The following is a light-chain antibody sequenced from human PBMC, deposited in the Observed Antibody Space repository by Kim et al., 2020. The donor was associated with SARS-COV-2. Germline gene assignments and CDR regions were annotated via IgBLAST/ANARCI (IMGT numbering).Light chain of an antibody. J-gene: IGLJ3*02. Sequence: SSELTQDPAVSVALGQTVRITCQGDSLRSYYASWDQQKPGQAPVLVIYGKNNRPSGIPNRCSGSSSGNTASLTITGAQAEDDADCYCNSRYSSSNHLGVF. CDR3: NSRYSSSNHLGV. V-gene: IGLV3-19*01. CDR2: GKN. CDR1: SLRSYY.